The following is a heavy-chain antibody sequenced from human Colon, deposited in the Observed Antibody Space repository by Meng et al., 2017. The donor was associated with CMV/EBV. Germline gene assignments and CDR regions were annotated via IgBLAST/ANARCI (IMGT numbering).Heavy chain of an antibody. J-gene: IGHJ5*02. D-gene: IGHD1-1*01. CDR2: ISSSGTTM. V-gene: IGHV3-48*03. CDR1: GFTFRSYE. Sequence: GESLKISCAASGFTFRSYEMTWVRQTPGRGLEWLSYISSSGTTMHYADSVKGRFTISRDNAKNSLYLQMNSLRAEDTAVYYCARESSGGGFDPWGQGTLVTVSS. CDR3: ARESSGGGFDP.